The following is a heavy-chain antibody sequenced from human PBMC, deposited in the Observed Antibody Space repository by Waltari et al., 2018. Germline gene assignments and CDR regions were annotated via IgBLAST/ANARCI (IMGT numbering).Heavy chain of an antibody. J-gene: IGHJ3*02. CDR2: IYWNDDK. V-gene: IGHV2-5*01. D-gene: IGHD6-13*01. CDR3: AHTSNAAAGKEDAFDI. Sequence: QESGPGLVKPSETLSLTCTVSGGSISSHYWSWIRQPPGKALEWLALIYWNDDKRYSPSLKSRLTITKDTSKNQVVLTMTNMDPVDTATYYCAHTSNAAAGKEDAFDIWGQGTMVTVSS. CDR1: GGSISSHYWS.